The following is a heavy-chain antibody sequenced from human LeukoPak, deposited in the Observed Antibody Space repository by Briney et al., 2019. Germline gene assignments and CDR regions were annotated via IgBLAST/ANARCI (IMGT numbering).Heavy chain of an antibody. CDR1: GGSISSSSYY. Sequence: PSETLSLTCTVSGGSISSSSYYWGWIRQPPGKGLEWIGSIYYSGSTYYNPSLKSRVTISVDTSKNQFSLKLSSVTAADTAAYYCARQFRRASGWYSGYYFDYWGQGTLVTVSS. D-gene: IGHD6-19*01. V-gene: IGHV4-39*01. CDR2: IYYSGST. J-gene: IGHJ4*02. CDR3: ARQFRRASGWYSGYYFDY.